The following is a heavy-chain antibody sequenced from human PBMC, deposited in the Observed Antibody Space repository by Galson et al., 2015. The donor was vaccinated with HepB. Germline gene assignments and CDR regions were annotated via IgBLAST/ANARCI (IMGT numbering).Heavy chain of an antibody. J-gene: IGHJ4*02. Sequence: PALVKPTQALTLTCTFAGFSLSTSGMSVSWIRQPPGKALEWLARIDWDDDKYYKTSLKTRLTISKDSSRNQVVLTMTDMDPVDTATYYCARTRVYNEISFDSWSPGSLVTVSS. CDR2: IDWDDDK. V-gene: IGHV2-70*11. CDR1: GFSLSTSGMS. D-gene: IGHD1-14*01. CDR3: ARTRVYNEISFDS.